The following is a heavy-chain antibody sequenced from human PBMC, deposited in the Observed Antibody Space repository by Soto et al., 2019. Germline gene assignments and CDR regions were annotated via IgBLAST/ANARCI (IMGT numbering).Heavy chain of an antibody. V-gene: IGHV3-30*18. D-gene: IGHD3-16*01. Sequence: QVQLVESGGGVVQPGRSLRLSCAASGFTFSSYGMHWVRQAPGKGLEWVAVISYDGSNKYYADSVKGRFPISRDNSKNTLYLQMNSLGAEDTAVYYCAKDYGSYYYYYYMDVWGKGTTVTVSS. CDR3: AKDYGSYYYYYYMDV. CDR1: GFTFSSYG. CDR2: ISYDGSNK. J-gene: IGHJ6*03.